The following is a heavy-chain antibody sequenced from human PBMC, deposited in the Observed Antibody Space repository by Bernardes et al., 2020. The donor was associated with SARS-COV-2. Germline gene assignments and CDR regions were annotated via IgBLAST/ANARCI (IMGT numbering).Heavy chain of an antibody. CDR3: ARESRYYDSRGSYLYYGIDV. Sequence: SETLSLTCTVSNGSISGGNYYWSWVRQPAGKGLEWIGRVYTTGATNYNPSLKSRVTTSLDTSKNQFSLIVTSVTAADTAVYYCARESRYYDSRGSYLYYGIDVWGQGTTVTVSS. CDR2: VYTTGAT. J-gene: IGHJ6*02. V-gene: IGHV4-61*02. D-gene: IGHD3-22*01. CDR1: NGSISGGNYY.